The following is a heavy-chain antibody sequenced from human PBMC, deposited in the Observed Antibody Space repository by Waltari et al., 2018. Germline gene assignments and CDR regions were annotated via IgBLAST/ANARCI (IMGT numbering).Heavy chain of an antibody. CDR1: GYSFTSYW. V-gene: IGHV5-51*01. Sequence: EVQLVQSGAEVKKPGESLKISCKGSGYSFTSYWLGWVRQMPGKGLEGMGIICPGDACTSYSPSCQGHVTISADKSISTAYLQWSSLKASDTAMYYCARLLQQLESYYFDYWGQGTLVTVSS. CDR3: ARLLQQLESYYFDY. J-gene: IGHJ4*02. CDR2: ICPGDACT. D-gene: IGHD6-13*01.